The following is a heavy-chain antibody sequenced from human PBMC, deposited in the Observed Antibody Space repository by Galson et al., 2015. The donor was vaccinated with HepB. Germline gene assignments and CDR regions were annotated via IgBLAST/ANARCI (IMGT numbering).Heavy chain of an antibody. CDR3: ARQSVEMATITWFDP. V-gene: IGHV5-51*01. CDR2: IYPGDSDT. J-gene: IGHJ5*02. Sequence: QSGAEVKKPGESLKISCKGSGYSFTSYWIGWVRQMPGKGLEWMGIIYPGDSDTRYSPSFQGQVTISADKSISTAYLQWSSLKASDTAMYYCARQSVEMATITWFDPWGQGTLVTVSS. D-gene: IGHD5-24*01. CDR1: GYSFTSYW.